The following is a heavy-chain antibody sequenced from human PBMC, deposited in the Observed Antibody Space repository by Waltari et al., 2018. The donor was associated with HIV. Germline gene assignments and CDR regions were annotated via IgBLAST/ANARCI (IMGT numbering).Heavy chain of an antibody. J-gene: IGHJ5*02. D-gene: IGHD3-3*01. CDR1: GGTVSSYA. CDR3: ARDKAHNDVWSGYVS. Sequence: QVQLVQSGAEVKKPGSSVKVSCKSSGGTVSSYAISWVRQAPGQGLEWMGGIIPLCGTVHYAQKFQGRVTITADRSTSTVYMELSSLRPEDTAVYYCARDKAHNDVWSGYVSWGQGTLVTVSS. V-gene: IGHV1-69*01. CDR2: IIPLCGTV.